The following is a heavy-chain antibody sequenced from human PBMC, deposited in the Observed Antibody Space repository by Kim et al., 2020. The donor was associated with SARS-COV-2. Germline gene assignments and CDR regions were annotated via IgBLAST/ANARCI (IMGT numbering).Heavy chain of an antibody. V-gene: IGHV3-33*01. CDR3: ARDFGAIAVAEHLVDY. CDR2: IWYDGSNK. J-gene: IGHJ4*02. Sequence: GGSLRLSCAASGFTFSSYGMHWVRQAPGKGLEWVAVIWYDGSNKYYADSVKGRFTISRDNSKNTLYLQMNSLRAEDTAVYYCARDFGAIAVAEHLVDYWGQGTLVTVSS. CDR1: GFTFSSYG. D-gene: IGHD6-19*01.